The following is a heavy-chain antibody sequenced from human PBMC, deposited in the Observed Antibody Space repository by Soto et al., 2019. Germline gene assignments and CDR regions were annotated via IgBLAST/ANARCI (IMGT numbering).Heavy chain of an antibody. D-gene: IGHD6-13*01. J-gene: IGHJ6*03. V-gene: IGHV3-9*01. CDR2: ISWNSGSI. CDR1: GFTFDDYA. Sequence: EVQLVESGGGLIQPGRSLRLSCAASGFTFDDYAMHWVRQAPGKGLEWVSAISWNSGSIGYADSVKGRFPISRDNAKNSLYLQMNSRRAEDTALYYCAKAGYSSSWYIYDYYYMDVWGKGTTVTVSS. CDR3: AKAGYSSSWYIYDYYYMDV.